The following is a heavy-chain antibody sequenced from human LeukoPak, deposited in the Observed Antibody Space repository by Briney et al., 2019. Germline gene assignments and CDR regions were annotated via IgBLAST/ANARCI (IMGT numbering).Heavy chain of an antibody. Sequence: GGSLRLSCAASGFTFGSYAMHWVRQAPGKGLEGVAVISYDGSNKYYADSVKGRFTISRDNSKNTLYLQMNSLRAEDTAVYYCARDPPGSGYSFLYYFDYWGQGTLVTVSS. D-gene: IGHD5-18*01. CDR2: ISYDGSNK. CDR1: GFTFGSYA. V-gene: IGHV3-30-3*01. CDR3: ARDPPGSGYSFLYYFDY. J-gene: IGHJ4*02.